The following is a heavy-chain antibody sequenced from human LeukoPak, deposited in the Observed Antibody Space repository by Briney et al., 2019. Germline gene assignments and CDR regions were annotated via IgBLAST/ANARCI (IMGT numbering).Heavy chain of an antibody. V-gene: IGHV3-33*01. CDR2: IAYDGSRA. D-gene: IGHD1-14*01. Sequence: GGSLRLSCAGSGFTFGGYGMPWFRQTPGKGLEWVAVIAYDGSRAFYADSVKGRFTISRDNSKNTMSVQIDDLRAEDTAVYYCTRYNNDHFDYWGQGTLVTVSS. CDR3: TRYNNDHFDY. CDR1: GFTFGGYG. J-gene: IGHJ4*02.